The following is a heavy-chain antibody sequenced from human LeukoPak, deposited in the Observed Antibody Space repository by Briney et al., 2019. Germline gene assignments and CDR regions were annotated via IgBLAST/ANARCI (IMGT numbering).Heavy chain of an antibody. Sequence: PSETLSLTCTVSGGSISSYYWSWIWQPPGKGLEWIGYIYYSGSTNYNPSLKSRVTISVDTSKNQFSLKLSSVTAADTAVYYCARGGRSYDFWSGYDYWGQGTLVTVSS. V-gene: IGHV4-59*12. D-gene: IGHD3-3*01. CDR1: GGSISSYY. J-gene: IGHJ4*02. CDR2: IYYSGST. CDR3: ARGGRSYDFWSGYDY.